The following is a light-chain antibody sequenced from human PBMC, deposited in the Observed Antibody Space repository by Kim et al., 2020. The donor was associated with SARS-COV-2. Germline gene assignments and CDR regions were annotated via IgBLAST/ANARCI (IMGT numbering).Light chain of an antibody. CDR1: NIGSKR. V-gene: IGLV3-21*04. Sequence: APGKTAWITCGGNNIGSKRVHWYQQKPGQAPVLVIYYDSDRPSGIPERFSGSNSGNTATLTISRVEAGDEADYYCQVWDSSSDHRVFGGGTQLTVL. J-gene: IGLJ3*02. CDR3: QVWDSSSDHRV. CDR2: YDS.